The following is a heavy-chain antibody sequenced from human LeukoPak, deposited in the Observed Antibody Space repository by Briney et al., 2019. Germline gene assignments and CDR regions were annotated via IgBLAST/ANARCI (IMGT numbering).Heavy chain of an antibody. V-gene: IGHV3-48*04. D-gene: IGHD3-22*01. Sequence: PGGPLRLSCAASGFTFSSYSMNWVRQAPGKGLERVSYISSSSSTIYYADSVKGRFTISRDNAKNSLYLQMNSLRAEDTAVYYCARGGSTYYYDSSGYIWGQGTLVTVSS. CDR1: GFTFSSYS. CDR2: ISSSSSTI. CDR3: ARGGSTYYYDSSGYI. J-gene: IGHJ4*02.